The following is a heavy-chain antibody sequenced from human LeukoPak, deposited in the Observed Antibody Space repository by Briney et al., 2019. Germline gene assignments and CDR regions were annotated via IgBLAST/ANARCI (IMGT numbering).Heavy chain of an antibody. D-gene: IGHD2-15*01. J-gene: IGHJ4*02. CDR2: IRDSGIST. V-gene: IGHV3-23*01. Sequence: GGSLRLSCVASGFTFGKYWMSWVRQAPGKGLEWVSGIRDSGISTYYADSVKGRFTISRDNSRNTLHLQMNSLRAEDTAVYYCAKPCSGGSCGFDYWGQGTLVTVSS. CDR1: GFTFGKYW. CDR3: AKPCSGGSCGFDY.